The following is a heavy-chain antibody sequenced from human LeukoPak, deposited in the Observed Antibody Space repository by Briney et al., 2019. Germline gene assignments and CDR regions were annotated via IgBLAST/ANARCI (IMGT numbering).Heavy chain of an antibody. CDR2: ISFDGGNG. Sequence: PGGSLRLSCTASGFTFSSYAMHWVRQAPGKGLEWVAVISFDGGNGYYADSVKGRFTFSRDNSKNTLYLQMNNLRAEDTAVYYCARGQRAHVEWSSYMDVWGKGTTVTVSS. V-gene: IGHV3-30*04. J-gene: IGHJ6*03. CDR3: ARGQRAHVEWSSYMDV. CDR1: GFTFSSYA. D-gene: IGHD3-3*01.